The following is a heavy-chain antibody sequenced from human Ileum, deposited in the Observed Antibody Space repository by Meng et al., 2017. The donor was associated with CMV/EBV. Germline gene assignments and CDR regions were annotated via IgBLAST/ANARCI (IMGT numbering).Heavy chain of an antibody. Sequence: ASGLTFSSYAMSWVRQAPGKGLEWVSAISGSGGSTYYADSVKGRFTISRDNSKNTLYLQMNSLRAEDTAVYYCAKDNRGYSYGHFDYWGQGTLVTVSS. CDR1: GLTFSSYA. CDR3: AKDNRGYSYGHFDY. D-gene: IGHD5-18*01. V-gene: IGHV3-23*01. J-gene: IGHJ4*02. CDR2: ISGSGGST.